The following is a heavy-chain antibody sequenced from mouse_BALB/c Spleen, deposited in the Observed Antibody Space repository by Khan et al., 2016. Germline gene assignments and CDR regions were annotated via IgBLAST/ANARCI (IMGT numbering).Heavy chain of an antibody. CDR1: GYSITSDYA. CDR3: ARGGLKAMDY. Sequence: EVQLQESGPGLVKPSQSLSLTCTVTGYSITSDYAWNWIRQFPGNKLEWMGYISYSGSTSYNPSLKSRISITRDTSKNQFFLQLNSVTTEDTATYYCARGGLKAMDYGGQGTSVTVSS. D-gene: IGHD1-3*01. V-gene: IGHV3-2*02. J-gene: IGHJ4*01. CDR2: ISYSGST.